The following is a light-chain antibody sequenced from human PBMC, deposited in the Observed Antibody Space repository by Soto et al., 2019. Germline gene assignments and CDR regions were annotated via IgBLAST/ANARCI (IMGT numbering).Light chain of an antibody. CDR2: KAS. V-gene: IGKV1-5*03. Sequence: DIPMTQSPSTLSASVGDRVTITCRASQSINSWLAWYQQKPGKAPNLLIYKASSLESGVPSRFSGSASGTEFSLTISSLQPDDFATYYCQQYNESPWTFGQGTKVEIK. CDR1: QSINSW. J-gene: IGKJ1*01. CDR3: QQYNESPWT.